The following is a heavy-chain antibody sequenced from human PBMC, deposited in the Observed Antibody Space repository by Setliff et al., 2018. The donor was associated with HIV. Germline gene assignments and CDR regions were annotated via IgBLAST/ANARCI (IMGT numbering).Heavy chain of an antibody. CDR3: ARLIHTGLLYFDY. V-gene: IGHV4-61*01. Sequence: SETLSLTCTVSGGSISSGSYYWTWIRQPPGKGLEWIGYIYNSASTSYNPSLKSRVTISVDTSKNQFSLKLSSVTAADTALYFCARLIHTGLLYFDYWGLGMLVTVSS. J-gene: IGHJ4*02. CDR2: IYNSAST. D-gene: IGHD2-8*02. CDR1: GGSISSGSYY.